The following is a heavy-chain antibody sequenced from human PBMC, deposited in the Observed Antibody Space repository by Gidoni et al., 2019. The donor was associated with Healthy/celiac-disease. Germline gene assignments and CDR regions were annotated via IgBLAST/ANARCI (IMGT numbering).Heavy chain of an antibody. D-gene: IGHD3-3*01. V-gene: IGHV3-11*01. Sequence: QVQLVESGGGLVKPGVSLRLSCATSGFTFSDSYMRWIRQAPGKGLEGASYISSSGSTIYYADAVKGRFTINRENAKKSLYLQMNSLRAEDTAVYYCARAEFYDFWSGYPTFYFDYWGQGTLGTVSS. CDR3: ARAEFYDFWSGYPTFYFDY. CDR2: ISSSGSTI. CDR1: GFTFSDSY. J-gene: IGHJ4*02.